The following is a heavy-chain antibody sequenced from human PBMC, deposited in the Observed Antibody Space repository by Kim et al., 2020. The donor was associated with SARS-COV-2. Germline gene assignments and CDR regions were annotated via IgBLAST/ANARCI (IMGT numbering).Heavy chain of an antibody. V-gene: IGHV1-18*01. CDR2: ISAYNGNT. CDR1: GYTFTSYG. D-gene: IGHD3-10*01. Sequence: ASVKVSCKASGYTFTSYGISWVRQAPGQGLEWMGWISAYNGNTNYAQKLQGRVTMTTDTSTSTAYMELRSLRSDDTAVYYCARDISVRDYYGSGSYMLSSYYFDYWGQGTLVTVSS. J-gene: IGHJ4*02. CDR3: ARDISVRDYYGSGSYMLSSYYFDY.